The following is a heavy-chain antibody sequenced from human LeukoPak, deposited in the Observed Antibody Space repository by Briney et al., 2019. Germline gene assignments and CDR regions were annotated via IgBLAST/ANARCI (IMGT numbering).Heavy chain of an antibody. D-gene: IGHD6-19*01. V-gene: IGHV3-23*01. CDR1: GFTFSSYA. Sequence: GGSLRLSCAASGFTFSSYAMSWVRQALGKGLEWVSAITGTGGSTYYVASVKGRFTVSRGNSRNTLYLQMSSLRAEDSAMYYCAKVRDTRDWYKDAFDVWGQGTRVTVSS. J-gene: IGHJ3*01. CDR2: ITGTGGST. CDR3: AKVRDTRDWYKDAFDV.